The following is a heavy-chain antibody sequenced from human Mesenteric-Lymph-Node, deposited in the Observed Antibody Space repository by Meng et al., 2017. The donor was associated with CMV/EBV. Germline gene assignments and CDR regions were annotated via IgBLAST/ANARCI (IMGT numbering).Heavy chain of an antibody. CDR2: IYPGDSDT. J-gene: IGHJ3*02. CDR3: ARHGGDDAFDI. V-gene: IGHV5-51*01. D-gene: IGHD3-10*01. CDR1: GYIFNNYW. Sequence: GESLKISCKASGYIFNNYWIGWVRQMPGKGLEWMGIIYPGDSDTRFSPSFRGQVTISADKSISTAYLQWSSLKASDTAMYYCARHGGDDAFDIWGRGTMVTVSS.